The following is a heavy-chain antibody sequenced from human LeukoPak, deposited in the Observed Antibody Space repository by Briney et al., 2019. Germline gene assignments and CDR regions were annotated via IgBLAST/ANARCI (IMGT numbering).Heavy chain of an antibody. CDR1: GGSISSGDYY. D-gene: IGHD5-12*01. Sequence: SETLSLTCTVSGGSISSGDYYWSWIRQPPGKGLEWIGYIYYSGGTYYNPSLRSRVTISVDTSKNQFSLKLSSVTAADTAVYYCARAGGYDPQFDYWGQGTLVTVSS. CDR3: ARAGGYDPQFDY. J-gene: IGHJ4*02. CDR2: IYYSGGT. V-gene: IGHV4-30-4*01.